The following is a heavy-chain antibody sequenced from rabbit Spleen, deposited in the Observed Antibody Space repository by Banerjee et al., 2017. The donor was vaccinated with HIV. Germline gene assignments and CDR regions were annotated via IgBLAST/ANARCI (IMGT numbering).Heavy chain of an antibody. CDR2: IDTGSSGFT. D-gene: IGHD2-1*01. J-gene: IGHJ4*01. V-gene: IGHV1S40*01. CDR1: GVSFSGDSY. Sequence: QSLEESGGDLVKPGASLTLTCIASGVSFSGDSYMCWVRQAPGRGLEWIACIDTGSSGFTYFASWAKGRFTISKTSSTTVTLQMTSLTAADTATYFCARSLYGDGSAYNLWGPGTLVTVS. CDR3: ARSLYGDGSAYNL.